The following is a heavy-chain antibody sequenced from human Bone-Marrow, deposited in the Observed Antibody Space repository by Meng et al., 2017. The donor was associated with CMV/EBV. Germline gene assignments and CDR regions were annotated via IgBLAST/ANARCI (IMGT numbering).Heavy chain of an antibody. D-gene: IGHD6-19*01. CDR2: ATKNGDFK. CDR1: GFTLSSYS. CDR3: VRYSSGPKY. J-gene: IGHJ4*02. V-gene: IGHV3-21*01. Sequence: LSCTAHGFTLSSYSMKWVRQAPGKGLEWVSSATKNGDFKFYADSVKGRFTISRDNANNSLYLQMNSLRAEDTAVYYCVRYSSGPKYWGQGTLVTVSS.